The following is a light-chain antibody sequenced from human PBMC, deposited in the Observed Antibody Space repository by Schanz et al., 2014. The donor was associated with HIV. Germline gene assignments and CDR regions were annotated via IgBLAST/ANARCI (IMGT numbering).Light chain of an antibody. V-gene: IGLV1-40*01. J-gene: IGLJ3*02. CDR3: QSFDSSLNGVV. CDR1: SSNIGADYD. CDR2: DNT. Sequence: QSLLAQPPSVSGAPGQRVTISCTGSSSNIGADYDVHWYQLLPGTAPKLLIFDNTNRPSGVPARFSGSKSGSSASLAISGLQADDEADYFCQSFDSSLNGVVFGGGTKVTVL.